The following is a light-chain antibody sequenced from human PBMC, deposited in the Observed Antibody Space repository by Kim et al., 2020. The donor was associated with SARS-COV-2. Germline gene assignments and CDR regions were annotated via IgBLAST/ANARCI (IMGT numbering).Light chain of an antibody. V-gene: IGLV1-40*01. CDR1: SSNIGAGYD. CDR3: KSYDSSLSGSWV. Sequence: VTISCTGSSSNIGAGYDVHWYQQLPGTAPKLLIYGNSNRPSGVPDRFSGSKSGTSASLAITGLQAEDEADYYCKSYDSSLSGSWVFGGGTQLTVL. CDR2: GNS. J-gene: IGLJ3*02.